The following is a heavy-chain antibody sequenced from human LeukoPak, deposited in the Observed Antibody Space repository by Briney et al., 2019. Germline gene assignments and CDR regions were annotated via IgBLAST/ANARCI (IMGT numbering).Heavy chain of an antibody. J-gene: IGHJ4*02. CDR1: GGSISSYY. CDR2: IYYSGST. D-gene: IGHD6-13*01. CDR3: AREASSSWLIDY. V-gene: IGHV4-59*01. Sequence: PSETLSLTCTVSGGSISSYYWSWIRRPPGKGLEWIGYIYYSGSTNYNPSLKSRVTISVDTSKNQFSLKLSSVTAADTAVYYCAREASSSWLIDYWGQGTLVTVSS.